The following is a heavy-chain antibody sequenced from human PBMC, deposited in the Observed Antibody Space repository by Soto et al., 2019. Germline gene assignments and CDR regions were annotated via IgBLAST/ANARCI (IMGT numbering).Heavy chain of an antibody. D-gene: IGHD3-10*01. V-gene: IGHV4-4*02. CDR3: ARRPPSSYYGGSGTFDY. CDR2: AYPSEST. J-gene: IGHJ4*02. CDR1: GGFTSTNNW. Sequence: QLQLQESGPGLVRPSGTLSLTCAVSGGFTSTNNWWSWVRQPPGKGLEWIGDAYPSESTEYNPSLKGRVSISVDKSKNQLSLKLTSATAADTAVYYCARRPPSSYYGGSGTFDYWGQGTLVTVSS.